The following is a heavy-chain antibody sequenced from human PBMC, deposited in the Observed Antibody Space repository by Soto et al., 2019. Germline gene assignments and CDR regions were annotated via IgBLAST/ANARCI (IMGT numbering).Heavy chain of an antibody. CDR3: ARDSGAKLSSS. V-gene: IGHV1-69*13. CDR1: GGTFSSYR. CDR2: IVPIYRTA. Sequence: ASVKVSCKASGGTFSSYRINWVRQAPGQGLEWVGGIVPIYRTADYAQRFQGRVTITADESARTAYMELRSLKSQDTAVYYCARDSGAKLSSSWGQGTLVTVSS. J-gene: IGHJ4*02. D-gene: IGHD6-13*01.